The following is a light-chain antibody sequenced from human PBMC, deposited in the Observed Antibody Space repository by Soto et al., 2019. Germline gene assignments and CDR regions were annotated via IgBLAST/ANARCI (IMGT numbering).Light chain of an antibody. CDR2: EVS. V-gene: IGLV2-14*01. J-gene: IGLJ3*02. CDR1: SSDVGAYKY. CDR3: TSYTPPPAWV. Sequence: QSALTQPASVSGSPGQSITISCTGSSSDVGAYKYVSWFQQHPGKAPKLIIYEVSNRPSGVSDRFSGSKSGNTASLTISGLKAEDGADYNCTSYTPPPAWVLAEGPSSPS.